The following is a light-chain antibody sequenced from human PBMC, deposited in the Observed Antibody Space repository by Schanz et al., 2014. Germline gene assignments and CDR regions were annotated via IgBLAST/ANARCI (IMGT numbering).Light chain of an antibody. CDR2: EGS. J-gene: IGLJ3*02. CDR1: SSDVGGYNL. CDR3: SSFAGSSXWV. Sequence: QSALTQPASVSGSPGQSITISCTGTSSDVGGYNLVSWYQQHPGKAPKVMIYEGSKRPSGVSNRFSGSKSGNTASLTISGXXXEDEADYYCSSFAGSSXWVFGGGTKLTVL. V-gene: IGLV2-23*01.